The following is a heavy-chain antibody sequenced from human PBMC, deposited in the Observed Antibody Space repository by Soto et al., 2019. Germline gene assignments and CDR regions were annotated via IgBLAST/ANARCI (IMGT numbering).Heavy chain of an antibody. J-gene: IGHJ4*02. CDR2: ISHTGST. CDR3: ARGVPNCSSSSCYFDY. Sequence: PSETLSLTCAVSGDSISGSQWWSWVRLPPGKGLEWIGEISHTGSTNYNPSLKSRVTMSVDTSKSQLSLKLTSVTAADTAVYYCARGVPNCSSSSCYFDYWSQGALVTVSS. V-gene: IGHV4-4*02. CDR1: GDSISGSQW. D-gene: IGHD2-2*01.